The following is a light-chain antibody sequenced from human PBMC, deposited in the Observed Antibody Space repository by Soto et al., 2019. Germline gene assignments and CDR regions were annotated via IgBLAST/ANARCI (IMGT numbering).Light chain of an antibody. CDR1: QTVRNNY. CDR2: GAS. CDR3: QQYGTAPIT. J-gene: IGKJ5*01. Sequence: EFVFTQSPGTQCVSPGERATLSCRASQTVRNNYLAWYQQKPGQAPRLLIYGASSRATGIPDRFSGSGSATDFTLTITRLEREDFVVYYCQQYGTAPITFGGGTRLEIK. V-gene: IGKV3-20*01.